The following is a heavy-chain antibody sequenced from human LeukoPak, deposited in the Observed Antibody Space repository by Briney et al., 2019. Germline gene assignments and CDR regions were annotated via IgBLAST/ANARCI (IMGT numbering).Heavy chain of an antibody. V-gene: IGHV3-11*06. CDR3: AREGYCSSTSCQFDY. D-gene: IGHD2-2*01. CDR1: GFTFSDYY. CDR2: ISSSSSYT. Sequence: PGGSLRLSCAASGFTFSDYYMSWIRQAPGRGLEWVSCISSSSSYTNYADSVKGRFTISRDNAKNSLYLQMNSLRAEDTAVYYCAREGYCSSTSCQFDYWGQGTLVTVSS. J-gene: IGHJ4*02.